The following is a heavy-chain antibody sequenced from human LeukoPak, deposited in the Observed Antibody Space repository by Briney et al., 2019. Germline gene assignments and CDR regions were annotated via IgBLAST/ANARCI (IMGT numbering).Heavy chain of an antibody. CDR2: TYYRSKWDN. CDR3: ARGRVTTIANYYYYYIDV. Sequence: SQTLSLTCAISGDSVSSNSAAWTWIRQSPSRGLELLGRTYYRSKWDNDYAVSVKSRITINPDTSKNQFSLQLNSVTPEDTAVYYCARGRVTTIANYYYYYIDVWGKGTTVTVS. V-gene: IGHV6-1*01. J-gene: IGHJ6*03. CDR1: GDSVSSNSAA. D-gene: IGHD4-17*01.